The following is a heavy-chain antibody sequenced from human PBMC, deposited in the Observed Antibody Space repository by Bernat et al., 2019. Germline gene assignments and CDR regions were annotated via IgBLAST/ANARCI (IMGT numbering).Heavy chain of an antibody. CDR1: GGSFSGYY. J-gene: IGHJ4*02. Sequence: QVQLQESGPGLVKPSQTLSLTCTVYGGSFSGYYWSWIRQPPGKGLEWIGEINHSGSTNYNPSLKSRVTISVDTSKNQFSLKLSSVTAADTAVYYCARTYYDFWSGYARGAHFDYWGQGTLVTVSS. D-gene: IGHD3-3*01. CDR3: ARTYYDFWSGYARGAHFDY. CDR2: INHSGST. V-gene: IGHV4-34*09.